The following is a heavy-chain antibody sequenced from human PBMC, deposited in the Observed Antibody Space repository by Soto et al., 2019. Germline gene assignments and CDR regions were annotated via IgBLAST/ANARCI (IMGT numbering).Heavy chain of an antibody. CDR1: GGTFSSYA. CDR2: IIPIFGTA. J-gene: IGHJ6*02. Sequence: QVPLVQSGAEVKKPGSSVKVSCKASGGTFSSYAISWVRQAPGQGLEWMGGIIPIFGTANYAQKFQGRVTITADESTSTAYMELSSLRSEDTAVYYCARRVSSGYSTDYYGMDVWGQGTTVTVSS. D-gene: IGHD3-22*01. V-gene: IGHV1-69*01. CDR3: ARRVSSGYSTDYYGMDV.